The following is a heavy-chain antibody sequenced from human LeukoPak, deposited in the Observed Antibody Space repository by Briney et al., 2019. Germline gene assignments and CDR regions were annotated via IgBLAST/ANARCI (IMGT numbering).Heavy chain of an antibody. CDR1: GFTFGSFV. J-gene: IGHJ4*02. D-gene: IGHD3-16*01. Sequence: GGPLRLSCAASGFTFGSFVMTWVRQAPGKRLEWVSAISGSGVNTDYADSVKGRFTISRDNSKNTLYLQMHSLTAEDTAVYYCAKHPSPVFGGGSYFEDWGQGTLVTVSS. V-gene: IGHV3-23*01. CDR3: AKHPSPVFGGGSYFED. CDR2: ISGSGVNT.